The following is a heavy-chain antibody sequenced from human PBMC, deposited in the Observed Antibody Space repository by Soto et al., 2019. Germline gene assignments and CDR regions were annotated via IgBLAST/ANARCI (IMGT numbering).Heavy chain of an antibody. D-gene: IGHD4-17*01. V-gene: IGHV4-61*01. Sequence: SETLSLTCTVSGGSVSSGSYYWSWIRQPPGKGLEWIGYIYYSGSTNYNPSLKSRVPISVDTSKNQFSLKLSSVTAADTAVYYCARTYGTGLGLREDYGMDVWGQGTTVTVSS. J-gene: IGHJ6*02. CDR1: GGSVSSGSYY. CDR3: ARTYGTGLGLREDYGMDV. CDR2: IYYSGST.